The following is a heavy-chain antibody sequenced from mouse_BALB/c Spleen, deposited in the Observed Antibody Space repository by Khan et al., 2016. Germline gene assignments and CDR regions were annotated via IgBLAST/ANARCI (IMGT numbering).Heavy chain of an antibody. CDR2: INYSGST. D-gene: IGHD1-2*01. CDR3: AVIHYYGYFDY. J-gene: IGHJ2*01. CDR1: GYSITSDYT. V-gene: IGHV3-2*02. Sequence: EVQLQESGPGLVNPSQSLSLTCTVTGYSITSDYTWNWIRQFPGNKLEWMGYINYSGSTFYNPSLQSRIPITRDTSTNQFFLLLHSLTTEAPATFYCAVIHYYGYFDYWGQGTTLTVSS.